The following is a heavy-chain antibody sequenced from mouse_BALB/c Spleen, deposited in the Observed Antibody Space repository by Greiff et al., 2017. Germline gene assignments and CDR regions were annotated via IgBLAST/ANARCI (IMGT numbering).Heavy chain of an antibody. Sequence: VQLQQSGPELMKPGASVKISCKASGYSFTSYYMHWVKQSHGKSLEWIGYIDPFNGGTSYNQKFKGKATLTVDKSSSTAYMHLSSLTSEDSAVYYCASERGNWYFDVWGAGTTVTVSS. J-gene: IGHJ1*01. CDR1: GYSFTSYY. CDR3: ASERGNWYFDV. V-gene: IGHV1S135*01. CDR2: IDPFNGGT.